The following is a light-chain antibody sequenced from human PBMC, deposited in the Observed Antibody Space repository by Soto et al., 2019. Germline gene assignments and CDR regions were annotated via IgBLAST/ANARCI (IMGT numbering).Light chain of an antibody. CDR3: KQNKDWPRT. Sequence: EIVMTQSPATLSVSPGERATLSCRASQSVSTYFAWFQQKPGQAPRLLIYDVSTRAIGIPVRFSGSGSGTEFPLTISSLPSEDAGVYYCKQNKDWPRTFGQGTRVEIK. J-gene: IGKJ1*01. CDR2: DVS. V-gene: IGKV3-15*01. CDR1: QSVSTY.